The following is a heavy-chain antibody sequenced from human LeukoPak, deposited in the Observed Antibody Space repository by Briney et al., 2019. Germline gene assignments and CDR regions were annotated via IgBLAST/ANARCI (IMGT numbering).Heavy chain of an antibody. V-gene: IGHV4-38-2*02. CDR2: ISHSGST. D-gene: IGHD3-16*01. CDR1: GYSITSGFS. CDR3: AREGAVPGIDP. Sequence: KPSETLSLTCAIFGYSITSGFSWGWIRQPPGKGLEWIGTISHSGSTDYNSTLESRLTISMDTSKNQFSLRLTSVTAADTAVYYCAREGAVPGIDPWGQGTLVTVSS. J-gene: IGHJ5*02.